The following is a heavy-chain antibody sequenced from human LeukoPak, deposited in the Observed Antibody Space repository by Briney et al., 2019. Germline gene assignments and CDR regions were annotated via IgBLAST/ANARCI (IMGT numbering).Heavy chain of an antibody. CDR1: GFTFSSYA. CDR2: ISGSGGST. D-gene: IGHD1-26*01. CDR3: AKDQSGSYYGVGDY. V-gene: IGHV3-23*01. J-gene: IGHJ4*02. Sequence: PGGSLRLSCAASGFTFSSYAMSWVRQAPGKGLEWVSAISGSGGSTYYADPVKGRFTISRDNSKNTLYLQMNSLRAEDTAVYYCAKDQSGSYYGVGDYWGQGTLVTVSS.